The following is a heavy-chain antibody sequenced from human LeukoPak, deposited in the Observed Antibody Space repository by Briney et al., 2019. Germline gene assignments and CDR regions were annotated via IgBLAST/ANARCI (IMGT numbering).Heavy chain of an antibody. Sequence: SVKVSCKTSGGTFSSYAISWVRQAPGQGLEWMGGIIPIFGTANYAQKFQGRVTITTDESTSTAYMELSSLRSEDTAVYYCARETYSGYDHDAFDIWGQGTMVTVSS. V-gene: IGHV1-69*05. CDR2: IIPIFGTA. CDR1: GGTFSSYA. J-gene: IGHJ3*02. D-gene: IGHD5-12*01. CDR3: ARETYSGYDHDAFDI.